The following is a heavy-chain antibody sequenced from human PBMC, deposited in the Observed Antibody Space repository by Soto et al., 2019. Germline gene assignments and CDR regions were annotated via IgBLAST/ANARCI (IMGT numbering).Heavy chain of an antibody. CDR2: INSDGSST. D-gene: IGHD3-3*01. Sequence: PGGSLRLSCAASGFTFSSYWMHRVRQAPGKGLVWVSRINSDGSSTSYADSVKGRFTISRDNAKNTLYLQMNSLRAEDTAVYYCAGAPYDFGSGARLSNYMDVWGKGTTVTVPS. CDR1: GFTFSSYW. V-gene: IGHV3-74*01. CDR3: AGAPYDFGSGARLSNYMDV. J-gene: IGHJ6*03.